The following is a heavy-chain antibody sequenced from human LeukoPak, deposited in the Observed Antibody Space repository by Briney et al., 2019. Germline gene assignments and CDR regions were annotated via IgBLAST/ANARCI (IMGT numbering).Heavy chain of an antibody. Sequence: GESLKISCKGSVYSFSTYSISWGRQMPGKGLEWMGRIDPSDSYTNYSPSFQGHVTFSTDKSISTAYLQWSSLKASDTATYYCARHLSSITSSPNYWGPGTLVTASS. D-gene: IGHD2-2*01. V-gene: IGHV5-10-1*01. CDR2: IDPSDSYT. CDR3: ARHLSSITSSPNY. J-gene: IGHJ4*02. CDR1: VYSFSTYS.